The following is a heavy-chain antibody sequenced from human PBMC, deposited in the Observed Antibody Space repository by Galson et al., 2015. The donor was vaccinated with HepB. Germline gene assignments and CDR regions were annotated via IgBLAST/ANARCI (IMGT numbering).Heavy chain of an antibody. V-gene: IGHV3-11*01. CDR1: GFTFSDHY. J-gene: IGHJ4*02. CDR2: ISSSGTTI. Sequence: SLRLSCAASGFTFSDHYMSWIRQAPGKGLEWVSYISSSGTTIYYADSVKGRFTISRDNAKNSLYLQMNSLRAEDTAVYYCASSPAGFSLDYWGQGTLVTVSS. D-gene: IGHD3-10*01. CDR3: ASSPAGFSLDY.